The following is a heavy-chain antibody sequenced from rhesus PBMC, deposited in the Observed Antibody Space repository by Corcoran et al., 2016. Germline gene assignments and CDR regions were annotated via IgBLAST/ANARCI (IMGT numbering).Heavy chain of an antibody. D-gene: IGHD4-29*01. V-gene: IGHV4-80*01. CDR3: ARTGSNSPWWYFDI. CDR1: GASISSYW. CDR2: INGNCGST. Sequence: QVQLQESGPGLVKPSETLSLTCAVSGASISSYWWNWIRQPPGEGLEWIGEINGNCGSTNYNPSLKSQVTISKDASKNQFSLNLSSVTAADTAVYYCARTGSNSPWWYFDIWGPGTPITISS. J-gene: IGHJ2*01.